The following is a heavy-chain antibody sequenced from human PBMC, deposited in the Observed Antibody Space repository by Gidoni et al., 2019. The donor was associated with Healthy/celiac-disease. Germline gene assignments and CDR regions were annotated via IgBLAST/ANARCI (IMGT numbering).Heavy chain of an antibody. CDR2: IKQDGSEK. CDR3: ARDQGPYGMDV. J-gene: IGHJ6*02. CDR1: GFTFSSYW. Sequence: EVQLVESGGGLVQPGGSLRLSCAASGFTFSSYWMSWVRKAPGKGLEWVANIKQDGSEKYYVDSVKGRFTISRDNAKNSLYLQMNSLRAEDTAVYCCARDQGPYGMDVWGQGTTVTVSS. V-gene: IGHV3-7*03.